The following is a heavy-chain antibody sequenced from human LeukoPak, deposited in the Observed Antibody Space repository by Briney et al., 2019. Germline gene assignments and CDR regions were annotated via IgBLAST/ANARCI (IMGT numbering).Heavy chain of an antibody. CDR2: ISAYNGNT. V-gene: IGHV1-18*01. J-gene: IGHJ4*02. CDR1: GYTFTSYG. D-gene: IGHD1-1*01. Sequence: GASVKVSCKASGYTFTSYGVSWVRQAPGQGLEWTGWISAYNGNTNYAQKLQGRVTMTTDTSTSTAYMELRSLRSDDTAVYYCARGDRYNWNEGYFDYWGQGTLVTVSS. CDR3: ARGDRYNWNEGYFDY.